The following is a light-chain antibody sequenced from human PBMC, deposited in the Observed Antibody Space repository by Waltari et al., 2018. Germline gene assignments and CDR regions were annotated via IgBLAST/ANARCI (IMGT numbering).Light chain of an antibody. J-gene: IGLJ1*01. V-gene: IGLV7-43*01. CDR2: NTD. CDR1: TGPVTSAFF. Sequence: QTVVTQEPSLTVSPGGTITPTCAVNTGPVTSAFFPNWFQQKPGQPPSALIFNTDRRHSWTSGRFSGSLLGGKAALTLSAVQPEDEADYYCLLYYGRSYVFGSGTKVTVL. CDR3: LLYYGRSYV.